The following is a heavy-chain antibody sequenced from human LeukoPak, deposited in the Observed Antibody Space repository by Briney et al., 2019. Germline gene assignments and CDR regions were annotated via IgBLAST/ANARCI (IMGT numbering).Heavy chain of an antibody. CDR3: AKSLSDGYDY. Sequence: GGSLRLSCAAAGFXFSSYEINWVRQAPGKGLEWVAVISYDGSYKYYTDSVKGRFTISRDNSKNTLHLQMNSLRADDTAVYYCAKSLSDGYDYWGQGTPVTVSS. V-gene: IGHV3-30*18. D-gene: IGHD6-13*01. J-gene: IGHJ4*02. CDR1: GFXFSSYE. CDR2: ISYDGSYK.